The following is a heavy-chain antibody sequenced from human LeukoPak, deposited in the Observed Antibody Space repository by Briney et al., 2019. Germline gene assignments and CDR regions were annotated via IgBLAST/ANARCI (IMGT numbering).Heavy chain of an antibody. CDR1: GFFFGNNH. J-gene: IGHJ4*02. V-gene: IGHV3-66*01. CDR3: AGYGGSSL. D-gene: IGHD2-15*01. Sequence: GGSLRLSCAVSGFFFGNNHLAWVRQAPGQGLECVSTIYNSGDTFFADSVKGRFTISRDNSRNTVYLQMNNLRADDTAMYYCAGYGGSSLWGQGTLVTVSS. CDR2: IYNSGDT.